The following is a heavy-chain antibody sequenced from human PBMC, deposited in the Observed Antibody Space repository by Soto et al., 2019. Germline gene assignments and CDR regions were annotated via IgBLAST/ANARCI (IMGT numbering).Heavy chain of an antibody. J-gene: IGHJ6*02. CDR1: GGTFSSYA. CDR3: ASGEGLVLVPPATASRYDYYGMAV. Sequence: QVQLGQSGAEVKKPGSSVKVSCKASGGTFSSYAISWVRQAPGQGLESMGGIIPIFGTANYAQKFQGRVSSTAHESTSTAYRELRTLRPDDSAVYYCASGEGLVLVPPATASRYDYYGMAVCGQVTTVTVSS. CDR2: IIPIFGTA. V-gene: IGHV1-69*12. D-gene: IGHD2-2*01.